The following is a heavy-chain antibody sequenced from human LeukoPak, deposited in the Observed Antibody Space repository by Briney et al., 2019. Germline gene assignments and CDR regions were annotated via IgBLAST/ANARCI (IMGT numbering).Heavy chain of an antibody. CDR1: GGTFRSYG. D-gene: IGHD3-22*01. CDR2: INPNSGGT. Sequence: ASVKVSCKASGGTFRSYGISWVRQAPGQGLEWMGWINPNSGGTNYAQKFQGRVTMTRDTSISTAYMELSRLRSDDTAVYYCARDLGYYDSSGSFDYWGQGTLVTVSS. CDR3: ARDLGYYDSSGSFDY. J-gene: IGHJ4*02. V-gene: IGHV1-2*02.